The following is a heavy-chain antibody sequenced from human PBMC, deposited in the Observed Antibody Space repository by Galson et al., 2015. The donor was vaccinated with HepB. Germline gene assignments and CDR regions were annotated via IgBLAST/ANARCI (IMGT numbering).Heavy chain of an antibody. CDR2: IIPLLGMA. D-gene: IGHD6-19*01. V-gene: IGHV1-69*02. J-gene: IGHJ6*02. CDR1: GGTFSSYT. Sequence: SVKVSCKVSGGTFSSYTINWVRQAPGQGLEWMGRIIPLLGMANYAQKFQGRVTITAGRSTGTAYMELSSLTSEDTAVYFCARAGAVAGPKNYFYGMDVWGHGTTVTVSS. CDR3: ARAGAVAGPKNYFYGMDV.